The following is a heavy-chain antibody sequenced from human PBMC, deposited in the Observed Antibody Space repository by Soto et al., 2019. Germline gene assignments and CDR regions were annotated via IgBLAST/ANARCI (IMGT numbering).Heavy chain of an antibody. D-gene: IGHD2-15*01. V-gene: IGHV4-34*01. Sequence: VFVSSSVKGGALSLDDWGSIRQPPGKGLEWIGEINHSGSTNYNPSLKSRVTISVDTSKNQFSLKLSSVTAADTAVYYCARGRAPYCSGGSCYNWFDPWGQGTLVTVS. CDR3: ARGRAPYCSGGSCYNWFDP. CDR2: INHSGST. CDR1: GGALSLDD. J-gene: IGHJ5*02.